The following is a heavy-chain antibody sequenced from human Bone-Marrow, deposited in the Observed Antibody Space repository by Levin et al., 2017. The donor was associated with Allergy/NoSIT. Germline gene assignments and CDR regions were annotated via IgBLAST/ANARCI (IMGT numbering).Heavy chain of an antibody. CDR2: ISGSGDST. Sequence: GGSLRLSCAASGFTFSSYIMSWVRQAPGKGLERVSGISGSGDSTYYADSVKGRFTISRDNSKNTLYLQMSSLRAEDTAIYYCARTGVAAAGDYWGQGTLVTVSS. V-gene: IGHV3-23*01. CDR1: GFTFSSYI. CDR3: ARTGVAAAGDY. J-gene: IGHJ4*02. D-gene: IGHD6-13*01.